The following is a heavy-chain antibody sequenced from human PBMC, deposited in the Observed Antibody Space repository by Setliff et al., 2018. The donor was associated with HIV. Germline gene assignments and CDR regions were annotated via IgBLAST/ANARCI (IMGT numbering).Heavy chain of an antibody. J-gene: IGHJ1*01. D-gene: IGHD2-8*02. Sequence: PGGSLRLSCAASGFTFSDYYMSWVRQAPGKGLEWVSSISSSSSYINYADSVEGRFTVSRDNAKNSLYLQMNSLRAEDTAVYYCATLDLGDIVLGNPRLFYFQHWGQGTLVTVSS. CDR1: GFTFSDYY. V-gene: IGHV3-11*06. CDR2: ISSSSSYI. CDR3: ATLDLGDIVLGNPRLFYFQH.